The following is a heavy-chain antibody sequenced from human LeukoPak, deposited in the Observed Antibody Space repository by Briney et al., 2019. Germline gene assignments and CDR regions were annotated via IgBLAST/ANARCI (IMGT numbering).Heavy chain of an antibody. V-gene: IGHV1-2*02. CDR3: ATVRDIVDGGGPYYFDY. CDR2: INPNSGGT. D-gene: IGHD2-15*01. CDR1: GYTFTGYY. J-gene: IGHJ4*02. Sequence: ASVKVSCKASGYTFTGYYMHWVRQAPGQGLEWMGWINPNSGGTNYAQKFQGRVTMTRDTSISTAYMELSRLKSDDTAVYYCATVRDIVDGGGPYYFDYWGQGTLVTVSS.